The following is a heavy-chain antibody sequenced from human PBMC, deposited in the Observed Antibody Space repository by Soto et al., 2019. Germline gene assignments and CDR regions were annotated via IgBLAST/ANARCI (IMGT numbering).Heavy chain of an antibody. D-gene: IGHD6-13*01. J-gene: IGHJ4*02. V-gene: IGHV4-39*01. CDR3: ARRSNIAAAEDY. CDR2: IYYSGST. CDR1: GGSISSSSYY. Sequence: QLQLQESGPGLVKPSETLSLTCTVSGGSISSSSYYWGWIRQPPGKGLEWIGSIYYSGSTYYNPSLKSRVTIYVDTSKNQFSLKLSSVTAADTAVYYCARRSNIAAAEDYWGQGTLVTVSS.